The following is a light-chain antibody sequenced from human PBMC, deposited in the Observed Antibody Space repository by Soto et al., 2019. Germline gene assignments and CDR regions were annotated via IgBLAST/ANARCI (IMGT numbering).Light chain of an antibody. CDR3: HQRHSVALT. CDR2: AVS. CDR1: QNISNY. J-gene: IGKJ5*01. V-gene: IGKV1-39*01. Sequence: DIEMTQSPSSLSSSLGDSVTITCRASQNISNYLTWYHQKPGKAPNLLIYAVSSLRTGVPSRFSGSGSGTEVTITILSLQPQDYAAYFCHQRHSVALTFGEGTQVEIK.